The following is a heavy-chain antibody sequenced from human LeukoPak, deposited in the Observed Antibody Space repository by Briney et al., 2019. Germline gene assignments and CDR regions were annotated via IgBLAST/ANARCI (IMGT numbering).Heavy chain of an antibody. CDR3: ATSGDILTGYSLSS. V-gene: IGHV1-69-2*01. Sequence: ASVKVSCKVSGYTFTDYYMHRVQQAPGKGLEWMGLVDPEDGETIYAEKFQGRVTITADTSTDTAYMELSSLRSEDTAVYYRATSGDILTGYSLSSRGQGTLVTVSS. D-gene: IGHD3-9*01. CDR1: GYTFTDYY. CDR2: VDPEDGET. J-gene: IGHJ4*02.